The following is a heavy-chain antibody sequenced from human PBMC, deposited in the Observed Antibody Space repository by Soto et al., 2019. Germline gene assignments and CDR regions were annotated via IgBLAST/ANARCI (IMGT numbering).Heavy chain of an antibody. Sequence: GGSLRLSCAASGFTFRSYALHWVCQAPGKGLEWVAVISYDGNNKFYADSVKGRFTISRDNSKNTLYLQMNSLRPEDTAVYYCACVSSGYYHDAFDIWGLGTMVTVSS. CDR2: ISYDGNNK. J-gene: IGHJ3*02. CDR3: ACVSSGYYHDAFDI. CDR1: GFTFRSYA. D-gene: IGHD3-22*01. V-gene: IGHV3-30-3*01.